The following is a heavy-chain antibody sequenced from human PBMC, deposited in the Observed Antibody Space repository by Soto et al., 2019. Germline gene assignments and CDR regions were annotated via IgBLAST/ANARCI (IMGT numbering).Heavy chain of an antibody. J-gene: IGHJ6*02. CDR2: INSDGSST. Sequence: GALRLSCAASGFTFSSYWMHWVRQAPGKGLVWVSRINSDGSSTSYADSVKGRFTISRDNAKNMLYLQMNSLRAEDTAVYYCAREDSSGYYYYGMDVWGQGTTVTVSS. D-gene: IGHD6-6*01. V-gene: IGHV3-74*01. CDR1: GFTFSSYW. CDR3: AREDSSGYYYYGMDV.